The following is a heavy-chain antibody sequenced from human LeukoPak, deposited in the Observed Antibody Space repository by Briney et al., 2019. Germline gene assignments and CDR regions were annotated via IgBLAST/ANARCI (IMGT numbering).Heavy chain of an antibody. CDR1: EFTFSDYT. CDR3: ARVALMYYYDSSGYYKSYFLDY. D-gene: IGHD3-22*01. Sequence: GGSLRLSCAASEFTFSDYTINWVRQAPGKGLEWVSVISSSSSYTYYADSVKGRFTISRDNAKDSLYLQMNSLRAEDTALYYCARVALMYYYDSSGYYKSYFLDYWGQGTLVTVSS. J-gene: IGHJ4*02. CDR2: ISSSSSYT. V-gene: IGHV3-21*06.